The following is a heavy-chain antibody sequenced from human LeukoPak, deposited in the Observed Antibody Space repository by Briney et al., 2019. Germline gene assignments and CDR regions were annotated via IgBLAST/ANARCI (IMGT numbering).Heavy chain of an antibody. Sequence: GGSLRLSCAVSGITLSNYGMSWVRQAPGKGLEWVAGISDSGGSTNYADSVKGRFTISRDNPKNTLYLQMSSLRAEDTAVYFCAKRGVVIRVFLVGFHKEAYYFESWGQGALVTVSS. CDR1: GITLSNYG. J-gene: IGHJ4*02. D-gene: IGHD3-10*01. CDR3: AKRGVVIRVFLVGFHKEAYYFES. CDR2: ISDSGGST. V-gene: IGHV3-23*01.